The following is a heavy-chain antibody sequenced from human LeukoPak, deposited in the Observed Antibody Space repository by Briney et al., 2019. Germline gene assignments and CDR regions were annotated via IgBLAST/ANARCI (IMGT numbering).Heavy chain of an antibody. CDR2: ISYDGSNK. J-gene: IGHJ3*02. CDR1: GFTFSSYA. CDR3: AKDDRGRFSDSSGYYFNAFDI. V-gene: IGHV3-30-3*01. Sequence: GRSLRLSCAASGFTFSSYAMHWVRQAPGKGLEWVAVISYDGSNKYYADSVKGRFTISRDNSKNTLYLQMNSLRAEDTAVYYCAKDDRGRFSDSSGYYFNAFDIWGQGTMVTVSS. D-gene: IGHD3-22*01.